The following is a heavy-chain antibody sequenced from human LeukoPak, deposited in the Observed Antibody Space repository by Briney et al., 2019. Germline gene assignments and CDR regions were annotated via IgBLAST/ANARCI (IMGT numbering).Heavy chain of an antibody. CDR3: LRDLNWSLDQ. Sequence: GGSLRLSCVASGFAVGSNYMSWVRQAPGKGLVWVSRIKSDGITITYADSVKGRFTISRDNAKNTLYLQMNSLRAEDTAVYYCLRDLNWSLDQWGQGTLVTVSS. J-gene: IGHJ4*02. CDR2: IKSDGITI. CDR1: GFAVGSNY. D-gene: IGHD1-20*01. V-gene: IGHV3-74*01.